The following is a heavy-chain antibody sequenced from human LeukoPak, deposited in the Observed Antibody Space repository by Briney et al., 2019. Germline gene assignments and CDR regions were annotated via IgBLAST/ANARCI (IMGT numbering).Heavy chain of an antibody. J-gene: IGHJ4*02. CDR1: AFTFSSYW. Sequence: GGYLRLSCAASAFTFSSYWMSWVRQAPGKGLEWVANIKQDGSEKYYVDSVKGRFTISRDNAKNSLYLQMNSLRAEDTAVYYCTRDLLWFGELGSGYWGQGTLVTVSS. D-gene: IGHD3-10*01. CDR3: TRDLLWFGELGSGY. V-gene: IGHV3-7*01. CDR2: IKQDGSEK.